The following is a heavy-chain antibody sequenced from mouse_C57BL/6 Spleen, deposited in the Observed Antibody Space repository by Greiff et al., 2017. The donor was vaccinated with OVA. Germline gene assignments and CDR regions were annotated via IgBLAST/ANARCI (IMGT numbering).Heavy chain of an antibody. Sequence: QVQLQQPGAELVKPGASVKLSCKASGYTFTSYWMQWVKQRPGQGLEWIGEIDPSDSYTNYNQKFKGKATLTVDTSSSSAYMQLSSLTSEDSAVYYCARRSRGDAMDYWGQGTSVTVSS. CDR3: ARRSRGDAMDY. V-gene: IGHV1-50*01. CDR1: GYTFTSYW. J-gene: IGHJ4*01. CDR2: IDPSDSYT.